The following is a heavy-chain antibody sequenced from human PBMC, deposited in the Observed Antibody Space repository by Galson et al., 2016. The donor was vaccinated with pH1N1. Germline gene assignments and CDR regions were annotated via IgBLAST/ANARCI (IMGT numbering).Heavy chain of an antibody. V-gene: IGHV1-8*01. CDR2: MNPNNGNA. J-gene: IGHJ2*01. CDR3: ARGPVYWYFDL. CDR1: GYALTSYD. Sequence: SVKVSCKASGYALTSYDINWVRQATGQGLEWMGWMNPNNGNADYAPKFQGRVTLTRNASINTAYMELSSLTSEDTAVYYCARGPVYWYFDLWGRGTQVIVSS.